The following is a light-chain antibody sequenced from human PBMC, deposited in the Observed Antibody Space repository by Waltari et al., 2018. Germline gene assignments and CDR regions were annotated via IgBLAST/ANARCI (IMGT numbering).Light chain of an antibody. V-gene: IGLV1-51*02. Sequence: QSVLTQPPSVSAAPGQRVTISCSGGHSNIGNNYVSWYRQFPGTAPKLLIYEDSERPSGVPGRFSGSKSGTSATLEITGLQAGDEADYYCGTWDSSLSGAVFGGGTHLTVL. CDR3: GTWDSSLSGAV. J-gene: IGLJ7*01. CDR2: EDS. CDR1: HSNIGNNY.